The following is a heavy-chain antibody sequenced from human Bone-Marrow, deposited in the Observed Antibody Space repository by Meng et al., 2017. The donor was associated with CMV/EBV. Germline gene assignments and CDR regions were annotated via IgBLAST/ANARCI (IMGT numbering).Heavy chain of an antibody. D-gene: IGHD1-7*01. V-gene: IGHV3-33*06. Sequence: GGSLRLSCAASGFTFSSYGMHWVRQAPGKGLEWVAVIWYDGSNKYYADSVKGRFTISRDNSKNTLYLPMNSLRAEDTAVYYCAKDGNRWIYGVDYWGQGTLVTVSS. CDR1: GFTFSSYG. J-gene: IGHJ4*02. CDR2: IWYDGSNK. CDR3: AKDGNRWIYGVDY.